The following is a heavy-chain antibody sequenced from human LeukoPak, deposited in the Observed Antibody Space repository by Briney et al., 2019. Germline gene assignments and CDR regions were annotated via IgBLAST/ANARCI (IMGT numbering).Heavy chain of an antibody. D-gene: IGHD1-7*01. J-gene: IGHJ6*02. CDR3: ARTLELRLLDYYYGMDV. Sequence: ASVKVSCKASGYAFTSYAMHWVRQAPGQRLEWMGWINAGNGNTKYSQKFQGRVTITRDTSASTAYMELSSLRSEDTAVYYCARTLELRLLDYYYGMDVWGQGTTVTVSS. CDR1: GYAFTSYA. CDR2: INAGNGNT. V-gene: IGHV1-3*01.